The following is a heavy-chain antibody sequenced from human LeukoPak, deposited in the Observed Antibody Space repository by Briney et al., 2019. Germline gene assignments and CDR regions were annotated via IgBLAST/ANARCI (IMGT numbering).Heavy chain of an antibody. CDR2: IIPIFGTA. V-gene: IGHV1-69*01. D-gene: IGHD2-2*01. J-gene: IGHJ4*02. Sequence: SVKVSCTASGGTFSSYAISWVRQAPGQGLEWMGGIIPIFGTANYAQKFQGRVTITADESTSTAYMELSSLRSEDTAVYYCARAGSPDCSSTSCYVGYWGQGTLVTVSS. CDR3: ARAGSPDCSSTSCYVGY. CDR1: GGTFSSYA.